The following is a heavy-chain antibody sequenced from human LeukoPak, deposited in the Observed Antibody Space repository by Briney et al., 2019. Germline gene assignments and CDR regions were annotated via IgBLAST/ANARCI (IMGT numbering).Heavy chain of an antibody. D-gene: IGHD2-2*01. J-gene: IGHJ4*02. CDR1: GYTFTSYG. CDR2: ISAYNGNT. Sequence: GASVKVSCKASGYTFTSYGISWVRQAPGQGLEWMGWISAYNGNTNYAQKLQGRVTMTTDTSTSTAYMELRSLRSDDTAVYYCARDDERCSSTSCSTDYWGQGTLVTVSS. V-gene: IGHV1-18*01. CDR3: ARDDERCSSTSCSTDY.